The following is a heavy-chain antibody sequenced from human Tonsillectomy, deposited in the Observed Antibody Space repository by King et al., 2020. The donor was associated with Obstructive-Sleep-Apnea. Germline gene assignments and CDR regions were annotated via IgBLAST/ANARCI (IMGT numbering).Heavy chain of an antibody. Sequence: VQLVESGGGLVQPGGSLRLSCAASGFSFSRSSMNGVRQAPGKGLEWVSYISSIGSIIYYVDSLKGRFSNSRDNAKNSLYLQMNSLRAEDTAVYYGASGSSSWNSPSDMWGQGTMVIVSS. CDR1: GFSFSRSS. J-gene: IGHJ3*02. D-gene: IGHD6-13*01. V-gene: IGHV3-48*04. CDR3: ASGSSSWNSPSDM. CDR2: ISSIGSII.